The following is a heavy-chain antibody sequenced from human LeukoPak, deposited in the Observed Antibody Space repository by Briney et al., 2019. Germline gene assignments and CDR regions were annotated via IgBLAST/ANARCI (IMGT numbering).Heavy chain of an antibody. D-gene: IGHD3-10*01. J-gene: IGHJ3*02. CDR1: GYTFTSYG. Sequence: ASVTVSCKASGYTFTSYGISWVRQAPGQGLEWMGWISAYNGNTNYAQKLQGRVTMTTDTSTSTAYMELRSLRSDDTAVYYCARGDRYYGSGSYYHAFDIWGQGTMVTVSS. V-gene: IGHV1-18*01. CDR2: ISAYNGNT. CDR3: ARGDRYYGSGSYYHAFDI.